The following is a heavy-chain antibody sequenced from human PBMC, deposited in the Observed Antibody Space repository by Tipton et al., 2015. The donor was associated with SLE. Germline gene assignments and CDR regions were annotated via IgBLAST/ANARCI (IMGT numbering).Heavy chain of an antibody. V-gene: IGHV4-59*11. D-gene: IGHD6-19*01. CDR2: INHSGST. CDR1: GGSISSHY. J-gene: IGHJ3*02. Sequence: GLVKPSETLSLTCTVSGGSISSHYWSWIRQPPGKGLEWIGEINHSGSTNYNPSLKSRVTISVDTSKNQFSLKLSSVTAADTAVYYCARPSSGWSDAFDIWGQGTMVTVSS. CDR3: ARPSSGWSDAFDI.